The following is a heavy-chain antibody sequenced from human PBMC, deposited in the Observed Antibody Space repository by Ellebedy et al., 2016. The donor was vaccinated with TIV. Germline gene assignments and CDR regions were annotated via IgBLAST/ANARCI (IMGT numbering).Heavy chain of an antibody. CDR1: GFIFNNYN. CDR2: AHNDETYK. Sequence: GESLKISCAASGFIFNNYNLHWVRQALGKGLEWVAIAHNDETYKFYADSVKGRVTVSRDHSGNTAYLHMSSLRVEDTAVYYCAKDLGFAMDVWGQGTTVTVSS. CDR3: AKDLGFAMDV. D-gene: IGHD7-27*01. V-gene: IGHV3-30*02. J-gene: IGHJ6*02.